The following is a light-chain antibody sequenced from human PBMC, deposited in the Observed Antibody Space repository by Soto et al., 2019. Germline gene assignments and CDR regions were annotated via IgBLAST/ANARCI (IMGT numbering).Light chain of an antibody. V-gene: IGKV1-5*03. CDR1: QSISNW. CDR3: QQYNSYPRT. CDR2: KAS. Sequence: DIQMTQSPFTLSASVGDRVTITCRASQSISNWLAWYQQKPGKAPKLLIYKASGLESWVPSRFSGSGSGTEFSLTISSLQPDDFATYYCQQYNSYPRTFGQGTKLEIK. J-gene: IGKJ1*01.